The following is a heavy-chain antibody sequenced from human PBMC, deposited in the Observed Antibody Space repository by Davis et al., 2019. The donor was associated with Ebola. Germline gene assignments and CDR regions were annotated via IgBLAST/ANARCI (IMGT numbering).Heavy chain of an antibody. Sequence: PGGSLRLSCAASGFSFSTYAMHWVRQAPGKGLEWVAFIRYDGTDEYYADSVKGRFTISRDNSKNTLSLQMNSLRPEDAAVYYCAAYQLPLRSFDYWGQGTLVTVSS. CDR1: GFSFSTYA. V-gene: IGHV3-30*02. D-gene: IGHD2-2*01. CDR3: AAYQLPLRSFDY. J-gene: IGHJ4*02. CDR2: IRYDGTDE.